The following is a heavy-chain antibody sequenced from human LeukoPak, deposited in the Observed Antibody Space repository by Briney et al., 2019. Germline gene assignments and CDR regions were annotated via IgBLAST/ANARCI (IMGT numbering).Heavy chain of an antibody. J-gene: IGHJ6*03. CDR3: ARDHYYYYYMDV. CDR1: GGTFSSYA. CDR2: IIPIFGTA. V-gene: IGHV1-69*13. Sequence: SVKVSCKASGGTFSSYAISWVRQAPGQGLEWMGGIIPIFGTANYAQKFQGRVTITADESTSTAYMELSSLRSEDTAVYYCARDHYYYYYMDVWGKGTTVTVSS.